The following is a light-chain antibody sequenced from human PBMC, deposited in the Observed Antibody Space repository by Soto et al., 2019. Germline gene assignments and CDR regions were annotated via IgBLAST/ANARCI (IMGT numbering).Light chain of an antibody. Sequence: EIMLTQSPGTLSLSPGERVILSCRASQSVSSNYVAWYQQKPGQAPRLLIYGASSRATGIPGRFSGSGYGTDFILTISRLEPEDFAVYYCQQYGSSPFTFGPGTKVDIK. CDR3: QQYGSSPFT. CDR1: QSVSSNY. V-gene: IGKV3-20*01. CDR2: GAS. J-gene: IGKJ3*01.